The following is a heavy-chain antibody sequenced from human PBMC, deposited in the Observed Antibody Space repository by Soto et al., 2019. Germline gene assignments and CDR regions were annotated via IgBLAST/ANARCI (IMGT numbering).Heavy chain of an antibody. CDR2: ISGSGGST. CDR1: GFTFSSYA. Sequence: GGSLRLSFAASGFTFSSYAMSWVRQAPGKGLEWVSAISGSGGSTYYADSVKGRFTISRDNSKNTLYLQMNSLRAEDTAVYYCAKALSGWYGYYWGQGTLATVSS. V-gene: IGHV3-23*01. CDR3: AKALSGWYGYY. J-gene: IGHJ4*02. D-gene: IGHD6-19*01.